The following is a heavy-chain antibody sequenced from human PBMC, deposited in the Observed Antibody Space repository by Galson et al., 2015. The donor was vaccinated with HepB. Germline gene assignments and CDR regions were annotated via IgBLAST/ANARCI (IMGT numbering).Heavy chain of an antibody. V-gene: IGHV4-34*01. Sequence: SETLSLTCAVYGGSFSVYYWSWIRQPPGKGLEWIGEINHSGSTNYNPSLKSRVTISVDTSKNQFSLKLSSVTAADTAVYYCARAPGRSGYCSGGSCYWFDPWGQGTLVTVSS. D-gene: IGHD2-15*01. CDR3: ARAPGRSGYCSGGSCYWFDP. CDR1: GGSFSVYY. CDR2: INHSGST. J-gene: IGHJ5*02.